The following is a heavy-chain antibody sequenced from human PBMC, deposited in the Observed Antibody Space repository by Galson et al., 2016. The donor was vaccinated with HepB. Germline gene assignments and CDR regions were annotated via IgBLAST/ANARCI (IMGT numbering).Heavy chain of an antibody. CDR2: IYWDDDK. CDR3: VHRREYTYSFDY. D-gene: IGHD1-26*01. J-gene: IGHJ4*02. CDR1: GVSLSTSGVG. V-gene: IGHV2-5*02. Sequence: PALVKPTQTLTLTCAFSGVSLSTSGVGVGWIRQPPGKALEWLTLIYWDDDKRYSPSLKSRLTITKDTSKNQVVLIMTNMDPVDTATYYCVHRREYTYSFDYWGQGTLVTVSS.